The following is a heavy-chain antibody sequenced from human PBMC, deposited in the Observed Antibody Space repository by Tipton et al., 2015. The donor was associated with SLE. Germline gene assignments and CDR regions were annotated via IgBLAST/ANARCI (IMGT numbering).Heavy chain of an antibody. D-gene: IGHD3-10*01. CDR2: ISSSGSTI. CDR3: ARAGGFRYMDV. J-gene: IGHJ6*03. CDR1: GFTFSSYE. Sequence: GSLRLSCAASGFTFSSYEMNWVRQAPGKGLEWVSYISSSGSTIYYADSVKGRFTISRDNAKNSLYQQMNSLRAEDTAVYYCARAGGFRYMDVWGKGTTVTVSS. V-gene: IGHV3-48*03.